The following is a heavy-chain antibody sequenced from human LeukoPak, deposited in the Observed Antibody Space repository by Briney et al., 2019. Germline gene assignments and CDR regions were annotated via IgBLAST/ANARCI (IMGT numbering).Heavy chain of an antibody. J-gene: IGHJ4*02. D-gene: IGHD2-2*01. CDR3: AKVRCSSTSCFFDY. CDR2: ISWNSGSI. CDR1: GFTVSNNY. V-gene: IGHV3-9*01. Sequence: GGSLRLSCAASGFTVSNNYMSWVRQAPGKGLEWVSGISWNSGSIGYADSVKGRFTISRDNAKNSLYLQMNSLRAEDKALYYCAKVRCSSTSCFFDYWGQGTLVTVSS.